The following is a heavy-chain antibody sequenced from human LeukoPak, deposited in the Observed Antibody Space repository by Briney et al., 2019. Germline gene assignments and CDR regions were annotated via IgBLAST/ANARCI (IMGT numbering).Heavy chain of an antibody. CDR3: ARGRKDIVVHRGYYFDY. Sequence: KPSETLSLTCAVYGGSFSGYYWSWIRQPPGKGLEWIGVINHSGSTNYNPSLKSRVTISVDTSKNQFSLKLSSVTAADTAVYYCARGRKDIVVHRGYYFDYWGQGTLVTVSS. J-gene: IGHJ4*02. CDR1: GGSFSGYY. D-gene: IGHD2-2*01. CDR2: INHSGST. V-gene: IGHV4-34*01.